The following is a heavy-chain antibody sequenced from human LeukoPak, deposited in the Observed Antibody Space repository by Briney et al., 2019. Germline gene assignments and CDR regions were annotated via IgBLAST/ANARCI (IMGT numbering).Heavy chain of an antibody. Sequence: GALRLSCAASGLPFSSYAMSWVRQAPGKGLEWVSAISGSGGSTYYADSVKGRFTISRDNSKNTLYLQMNGLRVEDTAVYYCAREGRVSGYDFDCWGQGTLVTVSS. CDR1: GLPFSSYA. V-gene: IGHV3-23*01. D-gene: IGHD5-12*01. J-gene: IGHJ4*02. CDR2: ISGSGGST. CDR3: AREGRVSGYDFDC.